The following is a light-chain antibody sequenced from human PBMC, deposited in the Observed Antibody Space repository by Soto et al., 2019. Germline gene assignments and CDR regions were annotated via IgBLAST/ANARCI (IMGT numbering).Light chain of an antibody. V-gene: IGKV3-15*01. CDR2: AAS. CDR3: QQYHKWPLT. CDR1: QSVSSN. J-gene: IGKJ4*01. Sequence: EIVMTQCPATVSVSPGERATLSCRASQSVSSNLAWYQQKPGQAPSLLIYAASTRATGISARFSGSGSGTDFTLTISSLQSEDFALYYCQQYHKWPLTFGGGTKVEIK.